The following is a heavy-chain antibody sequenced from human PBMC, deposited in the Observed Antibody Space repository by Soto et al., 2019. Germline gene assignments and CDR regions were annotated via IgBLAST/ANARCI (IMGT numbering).Heavy chain of an antibody. CDR1: GFTFSSYA. J-gene: IGHJ4*02. CDR2: ISGSGGST. CDR3: AKDLDLIVGATSYFDY. V-gene: IGHV3-23*01. Sequence: GGSLRLSCAASGFTFSSYAMSWVRQAPGKGLEWVSAISGSGGSTYYADSVKGRFTISRDNSKNTLYLQMNSLRAEDTAVYYCAKDLDLIVGATSYFDYWGQGTLVTVSS. D-gene: IGHD1-26*01.